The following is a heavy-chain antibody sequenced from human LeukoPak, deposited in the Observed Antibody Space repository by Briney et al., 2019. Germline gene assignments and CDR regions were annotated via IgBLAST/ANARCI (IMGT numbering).Heavy chain of an antibody. D-gene: IGHD3-22*01. CDR3: ARLNYYDSSGYSKYYFDY. Sequence: SETLSLTCTVSGGSISSGSYYWSWIRQPAGKGLEWIGRIYTSGSTNYNPALKSRVTISVDTSKNQFSLKLSSVTAADTAVYYCARLNYYDSSGYSKYYFDYWGQGTLVTVSS. CDR2: IYTSGST. V-gene: IGHV4-61*02. J-gene: IGHJ4*02. CDR1: GGSISSGSYY.